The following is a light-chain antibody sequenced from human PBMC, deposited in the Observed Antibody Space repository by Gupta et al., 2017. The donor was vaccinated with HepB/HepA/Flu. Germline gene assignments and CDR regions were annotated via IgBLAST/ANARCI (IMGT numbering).Light chain of an antibody. V-gene: IGKV1-5*03. CDR1: QNISNW. J-gene: IGKJ1*01. CDR2: KAS. Sequence: DIQMTQSPSTLSGSVGDRVTITCRASQNISNWLAWYQQKPGKAPNLLIYKASTLQSGVPSRVSGGGSGTEFTLTISSLQTDDFATYYCQQYSLESGETFGQGTKVEI. CDR3: QQYSLESGET.